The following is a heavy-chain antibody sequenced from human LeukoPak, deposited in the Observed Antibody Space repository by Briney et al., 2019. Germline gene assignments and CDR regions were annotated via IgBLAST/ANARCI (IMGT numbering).Heavy chain of an antibody. CDR1: GFTFSSYW. J-gene: IGHJ6*02. Sequence: PGGSLRLSCAASGFTFSSYWMDWARQAPGKGLEWEASINHNGNVNYYVDSVKGRFTISRDNAKNSLYLQMSNLRAEDTAVYFCARGGGLDVWGQGATVTVSS. CDR3: ARGGGLDV. D-gene: IGHD3-16*01. V-gene: IGHV3-7*03. CDR2: INHNGNVN.